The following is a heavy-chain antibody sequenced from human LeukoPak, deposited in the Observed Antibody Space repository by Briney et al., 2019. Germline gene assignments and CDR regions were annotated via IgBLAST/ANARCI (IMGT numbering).Heavy chain of an antibody. CDR2: ISGSGGST. CDR1: GFTFSSYG. CDR3: AKGELLWFGAQYYFDY. V-gene: IGHV3-23*01. D-gene: IGHD3-10*01. Sequence: PGGSLRLSCAASGFTFSSYGMSWVRQAPGKGLEWVSAISGSGGSTYYADSVKGRFTISRDNSKNTLYLQMNSLRAEDTAVYYCAKGELLWFGAQYYFDYWGQGTLVTVSS. J-gene: IGHJ4*02.